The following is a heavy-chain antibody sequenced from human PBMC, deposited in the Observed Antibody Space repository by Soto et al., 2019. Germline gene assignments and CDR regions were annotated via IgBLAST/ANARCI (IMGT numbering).Heavy chain of an antibody. D-gene: IGHD5-12*01. V-gene: IGHV4-31*03. CDR1: GGSISSGGYY. Sequence: PSETLSLTCTVSGGSISSGGYYWSWIRQHPGQGLEWIGYIYYSGSTYYNPSLKSRATISVDTSKNQFSLKLSSVTAADTAVYYCARVFLYSGYDIEDWFDPWGQGTLVTVSS. J-gene: IGHJ5*02. CDR2: IYYSGST. CDR3: ARVFLYSGYDIEDWFDP.